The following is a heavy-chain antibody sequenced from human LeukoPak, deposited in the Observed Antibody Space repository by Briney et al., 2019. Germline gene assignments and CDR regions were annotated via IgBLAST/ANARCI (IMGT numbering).Heavy chain of an antibody. V-gene: IGHV4-39*07. CDR2: INYSGIT. Sequence: SETLSLTCSVSGGSIIITTYYWGWICQPPGKGLEWIATINYSGITHYNPSLKSRTTISADTSNNQFSLKLNSVTAADTAVYHCARGRWISGSYYNFDSWGQGALVTVSS. D-gene: IGHD1-26*01. J-gene: IGHJ4*02. CDR1: GGSIIITTYY. CDR3: ARGRWISGSYYNFDS.